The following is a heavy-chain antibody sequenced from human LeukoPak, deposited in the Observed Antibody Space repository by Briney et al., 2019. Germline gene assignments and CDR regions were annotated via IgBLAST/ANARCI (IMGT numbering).Heavy chain of an antibody. D-gene: IGHD3-10*02. CDR3: AELGITMIGGV. V-gene: IGHV3-7*01. CDR1: GFTFSTYE. Sequence: GGSLRLSCAASGFTFSTYEMSWVRQAPGKGLEWVAYIKQDGSEKYYVDSVKGRFTISRDNAKNSLYLQMNSLRAEDTAVYYCAELGITMIGGVWGKGTTVTISS. CDR2: IKQDGSEK. J-gene: IGHJ6*04.